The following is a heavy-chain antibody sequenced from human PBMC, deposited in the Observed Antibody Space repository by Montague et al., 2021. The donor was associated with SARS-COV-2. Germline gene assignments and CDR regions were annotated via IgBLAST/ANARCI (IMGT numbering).Heavy chain of an antibody. J-gene: IGHJ4*02. CDR1: GYSISSGYY. Sequence: SETLSLTCSVSGYSISSGYYWGWIRQPPGKGLEWVGCISYIGKTYYSPSLKSRLTISLDSSKNQFSLQARSVTAADTAVYYCESVFENRVRDYWGQGTLVTVSS. V-gene: IGHV4-38-2*01. D-gene: IGHD3-3*01. CDR3: ESVFENRVRDY. CDR2: ISYIGKT.